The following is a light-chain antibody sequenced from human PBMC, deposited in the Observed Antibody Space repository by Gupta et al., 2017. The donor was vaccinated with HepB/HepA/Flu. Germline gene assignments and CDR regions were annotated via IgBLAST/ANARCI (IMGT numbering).Light chain of an antibody. J-gene: IGLJ2*01. CDR3: GTYAGSNNFV. Sequence: SAPLQHPSASGSSARPVTITCTRTSSDVGGYNYVSWYQQHPAETPKLMIYEVSRRPAVVPASFSGSESGSTASLTVSARQEEEEDDYYYGTYAGSNNFVFGGGTKLTVL. CDR2: EVS. CDR1: SSDVGGYNY. V-gene: IGLV2-8*01.